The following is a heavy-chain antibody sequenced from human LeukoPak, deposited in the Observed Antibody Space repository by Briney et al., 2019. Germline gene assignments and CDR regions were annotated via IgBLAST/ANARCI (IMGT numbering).Heavy chain of an antibody. CDR2: VYYSGAT. D-gene: IGHD6-13*01. V-gene: IGHV4-39*01. CDR1: GGSISSSNYY. J-gene: IGHJ4*02. CDR3: AEAYSSSWYYFDY. Sequence: SETLSLTCSVFGGSISSSNYYWGWIRQPPGKGLEWIGSVYYSGATYYKPSLKSRVTISADTSRNQFSLRLSSVTAADTAVYYCAEAYSSSWYYFDYWGQGTLVTVSS.